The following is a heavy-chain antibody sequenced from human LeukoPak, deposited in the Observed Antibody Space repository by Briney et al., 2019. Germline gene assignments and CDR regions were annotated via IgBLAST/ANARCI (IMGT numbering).Heavy chain of an antibody. J-gene: IGHJ3*02. CDR2: IIPILGIA. CDR3: ARDSGGVVVTADAFDI. Sequence: SVKVSCKASGGTFSSYAISWVRQAPGQGLEWMGRIIPILGIANYAQKFQGRVTITADKSTSTAYMELSSLRSEDTAGYYCARDSGGVVVTADAFDIWGQGTMVTVSS. D-gene: IGHD2-21*02. V-gene: IGHV1-69*04. CDR1: GGTFSSYA.